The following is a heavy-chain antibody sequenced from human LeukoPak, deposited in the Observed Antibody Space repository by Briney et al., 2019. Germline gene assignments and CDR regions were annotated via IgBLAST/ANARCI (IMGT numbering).Heavy chain of an antibody. Sequence: PSETLSLTCTVSGGSISSSSYYWGWIRQPAGKGLEWIGRIYTSGSTNYNPSLKSRVTMSVDTSKNQFSLKLSSVTAADTAVYYCARAGKWERRGYYYYYYMDVWGKGTTVTISS. CDR1: GGSISSSSYY. V-gene: IGHV4-61*02. CDR3: ARAGKWERRGYYYYYYMDV. CDR2: IYTSGST. J-gene: IGHJ6*03. D-gene: IGHD1-26*01.